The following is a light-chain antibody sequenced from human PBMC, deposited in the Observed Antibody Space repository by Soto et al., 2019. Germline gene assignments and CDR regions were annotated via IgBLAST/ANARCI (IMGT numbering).Light chain of an antibody. CDR2: KVS. V-gene: IGKV2-30*01. CDR1: QSLVDSDGNTY. CDR3: MQRTHWPLT. Sequence: DVVLTQSPLSLPVTLGQPASISCRSSQSLVDSDGNTYLNWFHQRPGQSPRRLIYKVSNRHSGVPDRFSGSGSGTDFTLKISRVEADDLGLYYCMQRTHWPLTFGGGTKVEIK. J-gene: IGKJ4*01.